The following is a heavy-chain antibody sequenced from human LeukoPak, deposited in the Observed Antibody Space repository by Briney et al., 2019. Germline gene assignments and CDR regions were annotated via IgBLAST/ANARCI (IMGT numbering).Heavy chain of an antibody. CDR1: GGSISSSNW. CDR3: ARQGYSYDSDY. D-gene: IGHD5-18*01. J-gene: IGHJ4*02. CDR2: IYHSGST. Sequence: KASGTLSLTCAVSGGSISSSNWWSWVRQPPGKGLEWIGEIYHSGSTNYNPSLKSRVTISVDTSKNQFSLKLSSVTAADTAVYYCARQGYSYDSDYWGQGTLVTVSS. V-gene: IGHV4-4*02.